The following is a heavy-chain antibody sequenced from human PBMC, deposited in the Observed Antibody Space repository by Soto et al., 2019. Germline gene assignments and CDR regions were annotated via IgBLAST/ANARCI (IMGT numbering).Heavy chain of an antibody. D-gene: IGHD6-13*01. CDR1: GYPFTSYG. V-gene: IGHV1-18*01. Sequence: QFQLLQSGAEVKKPGASVKVACKASGYPFTSYGISWVRQAPGQGLEWMGWISAYNGNTNYAQKLQGRVTMTTDTSTSTVYMELRSLRSDDTAVYYVASAAAAGQLDFWGLGTLVTVSS. CDR2: ISAYNGNT. J-gene: IGHJ4*02. CDR3: ASAAAAGQLDF.